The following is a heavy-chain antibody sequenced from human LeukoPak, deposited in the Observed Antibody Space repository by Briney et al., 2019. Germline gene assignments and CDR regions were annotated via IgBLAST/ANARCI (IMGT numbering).Heavy chain of an antibody. CDR1: EFTFSNYA. Sequence: GGSLRLSCAASEFTFSNYAMTWVRQAPGKGLEWVSFTDTSGNYIYYGDSVKGRFTISRDNAKNLVFLQMNGLRAEDTAVYYCARGRSITLLRGVAMSDGFDIWGQGAMVAVSS. V-gene: IGHV3-21*01. CDR3: ARGRSITLLRGVAMSDGFDI. D-gene: IGHD3-10*01. CDR2: TDTSGNYI. J-gene: IGHJ3*02.